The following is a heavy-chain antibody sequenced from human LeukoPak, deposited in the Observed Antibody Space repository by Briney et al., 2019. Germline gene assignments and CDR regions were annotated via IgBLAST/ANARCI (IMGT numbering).Heavy chain of an antibody. Sequence: GGSLRLSCAASGFTFDDYGMSWVCQAPGKGLEWVSGINWNGGSTGYADSVKGRFTISRDNARNSLYLQMNSLRAEDTALYYCARVIVGVTGFDYWGQGTLVTVSS. CDR1: GFTFDDYG. CDR3: ARVIVGVTGFDY. V-gene: IGHV3-20*04. J-gene: IGHJ4*02. CDR2: INWNGGST. D-gene: IGHD1-26*01.